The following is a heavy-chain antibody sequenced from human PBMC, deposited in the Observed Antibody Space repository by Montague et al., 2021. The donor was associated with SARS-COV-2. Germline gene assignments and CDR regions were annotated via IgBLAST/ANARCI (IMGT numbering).Heavy chain of an antibody. CDR2: IHYSGST. Sequence: SETLSLTCTVSGGSISSSSYYWGWIRQPPGRGLEWIGSIHYSGSTYYKPSLKSRVTISVDTSKNQFSLKLNSVTAADTAVYFCSRGDCGVVIIPYYYYYMDVWGKGTTVTVSS. D-gene: IGHD3-3*01. CDR1: GGSISSSSYY. J-gene: IGHJ6*03. V-gene: IGHV4-39*01. CDR3: SRGDCGVVIIPYYYYYMDV.